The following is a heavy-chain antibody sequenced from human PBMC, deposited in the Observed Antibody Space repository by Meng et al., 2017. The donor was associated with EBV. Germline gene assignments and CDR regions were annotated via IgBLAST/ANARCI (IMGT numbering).Heavy chain of an antibody. CDR1: GGTFRSYA. V-gene: IGHV1-69*06. CDR3: ARAEIAAAGRLDY. Sequence: QVRLVQSGAEVKKPGSSVKISCKDSGGTFRSYAISWVRQAPGQGLEWMGGIIPIFGTANYAQKFQGRVTITADKSTSTAYMELSSLRSEDTAVYYCARAEIAAAGRLDYWGQGTLVTVSS. J-gene: IGHJ4*02. D-gene: IGHD6-13*01. CDR2: IIPIFGTA.